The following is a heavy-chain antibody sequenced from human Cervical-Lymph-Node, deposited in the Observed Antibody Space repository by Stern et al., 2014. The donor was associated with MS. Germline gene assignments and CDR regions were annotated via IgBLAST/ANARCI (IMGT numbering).Heavy chain of an antibody. CDR3: ARDEFEGVDY. V-gene: IGHV3-48*01. CDR2: ISSSSSTI. J-gene: IGHJ4*02. Sequence: EVQLEESGGGLVQPGGSLRLSCAASGFTFSSYSMNWVRQAPGKGLEWVSYISSSSSTIYYADSVKGRFTISRENAKNSLYLQMNSLRAEDTAVYYCARDEFEGVDYWGQGTLVTVSS. D-gene: IGHD3-10*01. CDR1: GFTFSSYS.